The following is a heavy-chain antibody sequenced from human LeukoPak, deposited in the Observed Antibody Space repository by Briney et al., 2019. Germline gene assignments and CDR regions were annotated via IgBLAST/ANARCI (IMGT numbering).Heavy chain of an antibody. CDR2: IIPIFGTA. D-gene: IGHD3-22*01. CDR3: ARGNYYDSSGYYYLGFDY. Sequence: GASVKVSCKASGGTFSSYAISWVRQAPGQGLEWMGGIIPIFGTANYAQEFQGRVTITTDESTSTAYMELSSLRSEDTAVYYCARGNYYDSSGYYYLGFDYWGQGTLVTVSS. CDR1: GGTFSSYA. J-gene: IGHJ4*02. V-gene: IGHV1-69*05.